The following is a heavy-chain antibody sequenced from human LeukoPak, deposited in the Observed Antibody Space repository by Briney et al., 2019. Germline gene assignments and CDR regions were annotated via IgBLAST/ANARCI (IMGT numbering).Heavy chain of an antibody. D-gene: IGHD5-12*01. J-gene: IGHJ4*02. Sequence: GGSLRLSCAASGFTFRSYWMSWVRQAPGKGLEWVANINQGGSVKYYVDSMKGRFTISRDDAKNSLYVQMNSLRDEDTAVYYCARVGYSGWNLEYWGQGTLVTVSS. CDR1: GFTFRSYW. CDR2: INQGGSVK. V-gene: IGHV3-7*01. CDR3: ARVGYSGWNLEY.